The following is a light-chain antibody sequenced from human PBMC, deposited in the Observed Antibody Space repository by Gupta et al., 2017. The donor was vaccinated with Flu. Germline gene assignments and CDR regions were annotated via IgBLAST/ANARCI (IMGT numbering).Light chain of an antibody. V-gene: IGKV4-1*01. Sequence: LGGRTTNNCKSSQSVLYSTNKNNDLAWYLQKPGQPPKLLSYWASTRESGVPDRFSGSGSGTEFTLTISSLEAEDVAVYYCQQYYRTPLTFGGGTXVEIK. CDR2: WAS. J-gene: IGKJ4*02. CDR1: QSVLYSTNKNND. CDR3: QQYYRTPLT.